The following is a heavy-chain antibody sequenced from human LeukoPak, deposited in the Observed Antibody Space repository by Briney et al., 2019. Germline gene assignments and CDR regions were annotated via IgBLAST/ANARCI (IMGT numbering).Heavy chain of an antibody. CDR2: IKSKSHGETT. D-gene: IGHD6-19*01. CDR1: GFGFTNAW. J-gene: IGHJ4*02. V-gene: IGHV3-15*01. Sequence: GGSLRLSCLASGFGFTNAWMIWVRQAPGKGLEWVALIKSKSHGETTDYAALVNGRFTISRDDSKDTLYLSINNLRTDDTAIYYCATGLERGLAVPGTGGFDYWGPGTLVTVSS. CDR3: ATGLERGLAVPGTGGFDY.